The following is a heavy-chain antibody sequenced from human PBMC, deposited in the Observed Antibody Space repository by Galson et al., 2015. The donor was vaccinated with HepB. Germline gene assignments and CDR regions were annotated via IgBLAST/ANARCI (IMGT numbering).Heavy chain of an antibody. CDR1: GFTLSSYG. J-gene: IGHJ4*02. Sequence: SLRLSCAASGFTLSSYGMNWVRQAPGKGLEWLSYISTASGIIYYADSVKGRFTISRDNAKNSLYLQMNSLRAEDTAVYYCVRDYYQVGDYWGQGTLVTVSS. D-gene: IGHD2-2*01. V-gene: IGHV3-48*01. CDR3: VRDYYQVGDY. CDR2: ISTASGII.